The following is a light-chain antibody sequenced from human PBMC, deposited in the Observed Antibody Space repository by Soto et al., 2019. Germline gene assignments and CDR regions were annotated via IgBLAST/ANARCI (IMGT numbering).Light chain of an antibody. Sequence: QSALTQPPSASGSPGQSVTISCTGTSSDVGDYNYVSWYQQHPGKAPKLMIYEVSKRPSGVPDRFSGSKSGNTASLTVSGLQAEDEADYYCSSYAGSGYDVFGTGTKVTVL. CDR1: SSDVGDYNY. V-gene: IGLV2-8*01. CDR2: EVS. CDR3: SSYAGSGYDV. J-gene: IGLJ1*01.